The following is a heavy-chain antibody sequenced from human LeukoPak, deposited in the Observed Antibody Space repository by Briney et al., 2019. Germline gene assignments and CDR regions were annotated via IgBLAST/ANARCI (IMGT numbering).Heavy chain of an antibody. CDR1: GFTFSNYA. CDR3: ARDWVATAGPTLFDY. V-gene: IGHV3-23*01. D-gene: IGHD6-13*01. J-gene: IGHJ4*02. Sequence: GGSLRLSCAASGFTFSNYAMSWVRQAPGKGLEWVSAISGSGGNTYYADSVKGRFTISRDNSKNTLYLQMNSLRAEDTAVYYCARDWVATAGPTLFDYWGQGTLVTVSS. CDR2: ISGSGGNT.